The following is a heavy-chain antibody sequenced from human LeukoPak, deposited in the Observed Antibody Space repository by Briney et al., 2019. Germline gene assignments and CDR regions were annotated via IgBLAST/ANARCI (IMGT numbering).Heavy chain of an antibody. V-gene: IGHV3-23*01. CDR3: AKDSFYALDV. CDR2: ISGSGGST. CDR1: GLTFSRCA. Sequence: GGSLRLSCAASGLTFSRCAMSWVRQAPGKGLEWVSSISGSGGSTYYADSVKGRFTISRDNSKNTLYLQMNSLRVEDTAIYYCAKDSFYALDVWGQGTMVTVSS. J-gene: IGHJ3*01.